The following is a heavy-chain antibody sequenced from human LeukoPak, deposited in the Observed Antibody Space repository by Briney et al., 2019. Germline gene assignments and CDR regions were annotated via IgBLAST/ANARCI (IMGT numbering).Heavy chain of an antibody. J-gene: IGHJ6*04. CDR2: ISYDGSNK. Sequence: GGSLRLSCAASGFTFSSYAMHWARQAPGKGLEWVAVISYDGSNKYYADSVKGRFTISRDNSKNTLYLQMNSLRAEDTAVYYCARDRIRGFPLDYVYGMDVWGKGTTVTVSS. CDR1: GFTFSSYA. D-gene: IGHD3-10*01. CDR3: ARDRIRGFPLDYVYGMDV. V-gene: IGHV3-30*04.